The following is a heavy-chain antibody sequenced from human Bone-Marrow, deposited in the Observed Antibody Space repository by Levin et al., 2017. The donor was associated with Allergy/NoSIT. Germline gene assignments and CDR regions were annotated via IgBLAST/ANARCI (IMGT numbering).Heavy chain of an antibody. Sequence: SQTLSLTCDVSGVSISDPDYYWSWLRQRPGKGLEWIGYFHSSGSTYYNPSLKSRLTISVDMSKNQYSLQVTSSTAEDTAVYFCETSGPMVSVTYYEFWGQGTLVSVSS. CDR2: FHSSGST. J-gene: IGHJ4*02. V-gene: IGHV4-30-4*01. D-gene: IGHD4-17*01. CDR3: ETSGPMVSVTYYEF. CDR1: GVSISDPDYY.